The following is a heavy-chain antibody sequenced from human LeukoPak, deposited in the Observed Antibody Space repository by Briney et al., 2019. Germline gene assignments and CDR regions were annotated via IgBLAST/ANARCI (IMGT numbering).Heavy chain of an antibody. D-gene: IGHD2-15*01. Sequence: QSGGSLRLSCAASGFTFSSYWMYWVRQAPGKGLEWVSVIYSGGSTYYADSVKGRFTISRDNSKNTLYLQMNSLRAEDTAVYYCARAVGCSGGSCYGSWFDPWGQGTLVTVSS. CDR1: GFTFSSYW. J-gene: IGHJ5*02. CDR2: IYSGGST. V-gene: IGHV3-53*01. CDR3: ARAVGCSGGSCYGSWFDP.